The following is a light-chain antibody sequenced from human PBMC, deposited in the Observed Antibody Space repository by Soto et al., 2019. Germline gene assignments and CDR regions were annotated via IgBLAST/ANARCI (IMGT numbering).Light chain of an antibody. V-gene: IGKV1-39*01. CDR1: QSISTY. CDR2: AAS. Sequence: DIQMTQSPSSLSAFVGDRVTITCRASQSISTYLNWYQQKPGNAPRALIYAASRLESGVPSRFSGSGSGTDFILTINSLQPEDLGTYYCQQSDDSALTFGGGTKVEIK. J-gene: IGKJ4*01. CDR3: QQSDDSALT.